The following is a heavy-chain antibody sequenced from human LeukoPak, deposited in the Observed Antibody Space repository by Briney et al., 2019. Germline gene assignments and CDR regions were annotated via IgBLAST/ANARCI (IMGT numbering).Heavy chain of an antibody. V-gene: IGHV1-46*01. Sequence: GASVKVSRKASGYTFTSYYMHWVRQAPGQGLEWMGIINPSGGSTSYAQKFQGRVTMTRDTSTSTVYMELSSLRSEDTAVYYCARDREHYDFWSGYYSRTHNWFDPWGQGTLVTVSS. CDR3: ARDREHYDFWSGYYSRTHNWFDP. D-gene: IGHD3-3*01. J-gene: IGHJ5*02. CDR1: GYTFTSYY. CDR2: INPSGGST.